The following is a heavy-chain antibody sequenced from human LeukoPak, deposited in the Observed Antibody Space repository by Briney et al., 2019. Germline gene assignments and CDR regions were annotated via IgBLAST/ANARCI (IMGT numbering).Heavy chain of an antibody. J-gene: IGHJ3*02. V-gene: IGHV3-21*01. Sequence: GGSLRLSCAASGFTSSSYSMNWVRQAPGKGLEWVSSISSSSSYIYYADSVKGRFTISRDNAKNSLYLQMNSLRAEDTAVYYCARDRMATIDSFDIWGQGTMVTVSS. D-gene: IGHD5-24*01. CDR2: ISSSSSYI. CDR1: GFTSSSYS. CDR3: ARDRMATIDSFDI.